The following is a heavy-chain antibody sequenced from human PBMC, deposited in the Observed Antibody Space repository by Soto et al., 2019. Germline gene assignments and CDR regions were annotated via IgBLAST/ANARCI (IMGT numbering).Heavy chain of an antibody. Sequence: SETLSLTCTVSGGAISSGDYYWSWIRPPPGKGLEWIGYIYYSGSTDYNPSLKSRVTISVDTSKNQFSLKLSSVTAADTAVYYCARVSNYYDSSGFFDYWGQGTLVTVSS. CDR1: GGAISSGDYY. CDR2: IYYSGST. V-gene: IGHV4-30-4*01. D-gene: IGHD3-22*01. J-gene: IGHJ4*02. CDR3: ARVSNYYDSSGFFDY.